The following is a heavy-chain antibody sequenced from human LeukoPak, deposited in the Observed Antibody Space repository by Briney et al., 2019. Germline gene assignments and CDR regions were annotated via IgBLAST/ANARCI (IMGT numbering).Heavy chain of an antibody. CDR1: GFTSSSYA. Sequence: GGSLKLSCAASGFTSSSYAMHWVRQAPGKGLEYVSGISSNGGSTYYANSVKGRFTISRDNSKNTLYLQMGSLRAEDMAVYYCARGPPGVASMYYFDYWGQGTLVTVSS. CDR3: ARGPPGVASMYYFDY. V-gene: IGHV3-64*01. D-gene: IGHD3-10*01. CDR2: ISSNGGST. J-gene: IGHJ4*02.